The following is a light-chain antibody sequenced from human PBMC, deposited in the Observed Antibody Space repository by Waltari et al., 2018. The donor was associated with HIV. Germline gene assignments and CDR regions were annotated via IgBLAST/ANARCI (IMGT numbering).Light chain of an antibody. CDR1: SSDVGGYSY. Sequence: QSALAQPPSASMSPGQSVTISCTGTSSDVGGYSYVSWYQQHPGKAPKLMIYEVSKRPSGAPDRFSGSKSGNAASLTVSGLQAEDEADYYCSSYAGSNNVIFGGGTKLTVL. V-gene: IGLV2-8*02. CDR3: SSYAGSNNVI. J-gene: IGLJ2*01. CDR2: EVS.